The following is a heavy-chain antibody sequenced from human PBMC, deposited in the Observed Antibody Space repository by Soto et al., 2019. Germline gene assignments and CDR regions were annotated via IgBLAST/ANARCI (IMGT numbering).Heavy chain of an antibody. J-gene: IGHJ5*02. CDR3: ARPQGMVRENWFDP. Sequence: SETLSLTCTVSGGSISSSSYYWGWIRQPPGKGLEWIGSIYYSGSTYYNPSLKSRVTISVDTSKNQFSLKLSSVTAADTAVHYCARPQGMVRENWFDPWGQGTLVTV. D-gene: IGHD3-10*01. CDR1: GGSISSSSYY. V-gene: IGHV4-39*01. CDR2: IYYSGST.